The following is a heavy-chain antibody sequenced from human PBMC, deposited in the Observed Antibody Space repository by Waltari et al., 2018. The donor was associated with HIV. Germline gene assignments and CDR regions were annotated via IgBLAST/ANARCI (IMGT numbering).Heavy chain of an antibody. CDR3: ARDNEYSSSKFDY. CDR1: GFTFSSYS. Sequence: EVQLVESGGGLVQPGGSLRLSCAASGFTFSSYSMNWVRQAPGKGLEWVSYISSSSSTIYYADSVKGRFTISRDNAKNSLYLQMNSLRAEDTAVYYCARDNEYSSSKFDYWGQGTLVTVSS. J-gene: IGHJ4*02. D-gene: IGHD6-6*01. CDR2: ISSSSSTI. V-gene: IGHV3-48*01.